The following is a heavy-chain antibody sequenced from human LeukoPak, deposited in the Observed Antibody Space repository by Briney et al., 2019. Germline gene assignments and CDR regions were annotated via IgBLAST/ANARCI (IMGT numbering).Heavy chain of an antibody. CDR2: IGSSSSTI. CDR3: ARERGGIVVVPAAIDY. V-gene: IGHV3-48*01. J-gene: IGHJ4*02. CDR1: GFTFSSYS. D-gene: IGHD2-2*01. Sequence: GGSLRLSCAASGFTFSSYSMNWVRQAPGKGLEWVSYIGSSSSTIYYADSVKGRFTISRDNAKNSLYLQMNSLRAEDTAVYYCARERGGIVVVPAAIDYWGQGTLVTVSS.